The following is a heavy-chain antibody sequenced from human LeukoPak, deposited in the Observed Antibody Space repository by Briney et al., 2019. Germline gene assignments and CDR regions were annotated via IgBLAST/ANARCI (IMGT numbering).Heavy chain of an antibody. Sequence: GRSLRLSCAASGFTFDDYAMHWVRQAPGKGLEWVSGISWNSGSIGYADSVKGRFTISRDNAKNSLYLQMNSLRVEDTAVYYCARDRRGFLYFGEGNDYWGQGTLVTVSS. J-gene: IGHJ4*02. D-gene: IGHD3-10*01. CDR1: GFTFDDYA. CDR2: ISWNSGSI. V-gene: IGHV3-9*01. CDR3: ARDRRGFLYFGEGNDY.